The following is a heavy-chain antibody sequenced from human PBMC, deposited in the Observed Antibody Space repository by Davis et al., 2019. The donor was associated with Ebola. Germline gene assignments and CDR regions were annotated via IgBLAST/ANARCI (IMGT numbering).Heavy chain of an antibody. CDR1: GGSFSGYY. J-gene: IGHJ4*02. Sequence: MPSETLSLTCAVYGGSFSGYYWRWIRQPPGQGLAWIWEINHSGSTNYNPSLKSRVTISVDTSKNQFSLKLSSVTAADTAVYYCARTSTWGYCSSTSCRPGELGYWDQGTLVTVSS. CDR2: INHSGST. CDR3: ARTSTWGYCSSTSCRPGELGY. D-gene: IGHD2-2*01. V-gene: IGHV4-34*01.